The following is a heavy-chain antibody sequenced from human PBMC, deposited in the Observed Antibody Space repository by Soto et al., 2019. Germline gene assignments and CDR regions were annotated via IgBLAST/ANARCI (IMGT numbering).Heavy chain of an antibody. CDR3: AKDNGLGIILVVSNFGS. J-gene: IGHJ5*01. Sequence: EVQLVESVGGLVQPGRSLRLSCAASGLSLVDYAMHWVRQSPGKGLAWVSGTRWNSGSVDYADSGKSRFPISRDNAGNSLYLQMTSMRAEETFLYYCAKDNGLGIILVVSNFGSWGHVTLVTVS. CDR2: TRWNSGSV. D-gene: IGHD3-3*01. V-gene: IGHV3-9*01. CDR1: GLSLVDYA.